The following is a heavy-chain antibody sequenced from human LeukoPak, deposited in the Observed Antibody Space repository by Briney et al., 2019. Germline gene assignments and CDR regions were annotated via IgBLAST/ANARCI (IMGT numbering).Heavy chain of an antibody. J-gene: IGHJ4*02. CDR3: VRDLILVWTPGDDFDF. Sequence: GGSLRLSCAASGFAFSAYWMHWVRQAPGKGLEWVSRINEDATPITYADSVKGRFIISRDNSKKSLYLQMNNLRDEDTAVYYCVRDLILVWTPGDDFDFWGQGTLVIVSS. V-gene: IGHV3-74*01. CDR2: INEDATPI. D-gene: IGHD3-16*01. CDR1: GFAFSAYW.